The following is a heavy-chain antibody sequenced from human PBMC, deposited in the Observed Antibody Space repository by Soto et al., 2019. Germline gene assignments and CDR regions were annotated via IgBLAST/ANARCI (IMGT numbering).Heavy chain of an antibody. V-gene: IGHV3-13*01. CDR2: IGTAGDT. J-gene: IGHJ4*02. CDR1: GFTFSSYD. D-gene: IGHD3-16*01. Sequence: EVQLVESGGDLVQPGGSLRLSCGASGFTFSSYDFHWVRQATGKGLEWVSGIGTAGDTYYAGSVKGRFIMSRENAKNSLYLQMNSLRAGDTAVYYCTGGADGFDYWGQGTLVTVSS. CDR3: TGGADGFDY.